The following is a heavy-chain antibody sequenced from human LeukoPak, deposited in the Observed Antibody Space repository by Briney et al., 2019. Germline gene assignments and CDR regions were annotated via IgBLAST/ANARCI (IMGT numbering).Heavy chain of an antibody. CDR2: ISYDGSNK. J-gene: IGHJ5*02. V-gene: IGHV3-30*07. CDR1: GFTFSSYA. Sequence: SGGSLRLSCAASGFTFSSYAMHWVRQAPGKGLEWVAIISYDGSNKYYADSVKGRFTISRDNSKNTLYLQMNSLRAEDTAVYYCAKAENDIRTVAAANDPWGQGTLVTVSS. CDR3: AKAENDIRTVAAANDP. D-gene: IGHD6-13*01.